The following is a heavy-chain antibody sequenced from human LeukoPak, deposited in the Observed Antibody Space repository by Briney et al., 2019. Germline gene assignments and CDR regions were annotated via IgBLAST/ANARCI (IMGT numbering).Heavy chain of an antibody. CDR3: ARGSRPGASIPGY. CDR2: IKQDGSEK. J-gene: IGHJ4*02. V-gene: IGHV3-7*01. CDR1: GFTFSSYW. Sequence: GGSLRPSCAASGFTFSSYWMSWVRQAPGKGLEWVANIKQDGSEKYYVDSVKGRFTISRDNAKNSLYLQMNSLRAEDTAVYYCARGSRPGASIPGYWGQGTLVTVSS.